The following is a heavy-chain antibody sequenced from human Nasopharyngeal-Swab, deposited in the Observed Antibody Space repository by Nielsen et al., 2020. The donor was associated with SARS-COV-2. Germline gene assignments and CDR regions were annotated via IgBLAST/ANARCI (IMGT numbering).Heavy chain of an antibody. V-gene: IGHV4-34*01. CDR2: INHSGST. J-gene: IGHJ5*02. CDR1: GGSFSGYY. Sequence: SETLSLTCAVYGGSFSGYYWSWIRQPPGKGLEWIGEINHSGSTNYNPSLKSRVTISVDTSKNQFSLKLSSVTAADTAVYYCARDSNWFDPWGQGTLVTVSS. CDR3: ARDSNWFDP.